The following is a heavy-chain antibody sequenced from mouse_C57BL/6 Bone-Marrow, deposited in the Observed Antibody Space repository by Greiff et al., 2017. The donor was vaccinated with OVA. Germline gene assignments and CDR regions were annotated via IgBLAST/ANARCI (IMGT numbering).Heavy chain of an antibody. J-gene: IGHJ2*01. CDR2: IYPGDGDT. CDR3: ARGENYGSFDY. V-gene: IGHV1-82*01. Sequence: VQLQQSGPELVKPGASVKISCKASGYAFSSSWMNWVKQRPGKGLEWIGRIYPGDGDTNYNGKLKGKATLTADKSSSTAYMQLSSLTSEDSAVYFCARGENYGSFDYWGQGTTLTVSS. CDR1: GYAFSSSW. D-gene: IGHD1-1*01.